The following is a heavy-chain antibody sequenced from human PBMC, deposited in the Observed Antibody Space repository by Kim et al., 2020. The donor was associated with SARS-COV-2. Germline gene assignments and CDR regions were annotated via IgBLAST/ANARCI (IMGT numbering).Heavy chain of an antibody. V-gene: IGHV4-4*02. CDR3: ARSSAYTLNWFDP. J-gene: IGHJ5*02. D-gene: IGHD5-12*01. Sequence: YHPSLKSRVSISEDKSKNQFSLRLSPVTAADTAVYYCARSSAYTLNWFDPWGQGTLVTVSS.